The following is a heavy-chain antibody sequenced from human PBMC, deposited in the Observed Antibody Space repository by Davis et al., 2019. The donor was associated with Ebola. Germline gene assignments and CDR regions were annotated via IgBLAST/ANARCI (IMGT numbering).Heavy chain of an antibody. CDR1: GGSISSSNW. J-gene: IGHJ5*02. CDR3: ARGRGYLRANWFDP. CDR2: IYHSGST. D-gene: IGHD3-22*01. Sequence: MPSETLSLTCAVSGGSISSSNWWSWVRQPPGKGLEWIGEIYHSGSTNYNPSLKSRVTISVDTSKNQFSLKLSSVTAADTAVYYCARGRGYLRANWFDPWGQGTLVTVSS. V-gene: IGHV4-4*02.